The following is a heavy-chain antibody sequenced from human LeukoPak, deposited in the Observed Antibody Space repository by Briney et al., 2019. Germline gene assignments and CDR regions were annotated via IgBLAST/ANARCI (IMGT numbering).Heavy chain of an antibody. J-gene: IGHJ4*02. CDR2: IKSKTDGGTT. D-gene: IGHD4-11*01. Sequence: GGSPRLSCAASGFTFSNAWMNWVRQAPGKGLEWVGRIKSKTDGGTTDYAAPVKGRFTISRDDSKNTLYLQMNSLKTEDTAVYYRTTLTTVTTDDYWGQGTLVTVSS. CDR1: GFTFSNAW. V-gene: IGHV3-15*07. CDR3: TTLTTVTTDDY.